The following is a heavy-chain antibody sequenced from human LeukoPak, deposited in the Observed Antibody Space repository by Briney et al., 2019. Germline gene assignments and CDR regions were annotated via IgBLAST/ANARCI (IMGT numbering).Heavy chain of an antibody. CDR1: GFTFSSYW. D-gene: IGHD3-10*01. J-gene: IGHJ4*02. CDR3: ARDYYGTGSHDY. CDR2: IRQDGSVK. Sequence: GGSLRLSCAASGFTFSSYWMSWVRQAPGKGLEWVANIRQDGSVKYYVDSVKGRFTISRDNSENSLYLLLDSLRAEDTAVYYCARDYYGTGSHDYWGQGTLVTVSS. V-gene: IGHV3-7*01.